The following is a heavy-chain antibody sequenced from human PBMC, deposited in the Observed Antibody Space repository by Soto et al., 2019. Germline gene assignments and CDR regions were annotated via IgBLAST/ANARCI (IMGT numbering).Heavy chain of an antibody. J-gene: IGHJ4*02. CDR1: GGTFSSSG. V-gene: IGHV1-69*01. CDR2: IIPLSGTS. Sequence: QVQLVPSGAEVRKPGSSVKVSCKASGGTFSSSGINWVRQAPGQGLEWIRGIIPLSGTSSHAQKFQGRVTITADESTGTVNMELGSLTSDDTAVYYCATSRDTTGYFDHWGQGTLVTVPS. D-gene: IGHD1-1*01. CDR3: ATSRDTTGYFDH.